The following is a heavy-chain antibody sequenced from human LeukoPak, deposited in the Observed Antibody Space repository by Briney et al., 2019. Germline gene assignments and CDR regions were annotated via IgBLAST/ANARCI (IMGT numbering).Heavy chain of an antibody. V-gene: IGHV3-7*01. CDR1: GFCFSSAW. CDR3: ARDPYSGSYAGYYYYYMDV. J-gene: IGHJ6*03. D-gene: IGHD1-26*01. CDR2: IKQDGSEN. Sequence: GGSLRLSCAVSGFCFSSAWMSWVRQAQGRGLECVANIKQDGSENYYVDAVKRRFTICRNNDKNSLYLQINSPRAEDTAVYYCARDPYSGSYAGYYYYYMDVWGKGTTVTISS.